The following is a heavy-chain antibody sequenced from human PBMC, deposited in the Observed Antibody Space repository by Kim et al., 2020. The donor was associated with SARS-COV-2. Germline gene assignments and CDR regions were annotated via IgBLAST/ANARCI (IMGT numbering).Heavy chain of an antibody. V-gene: IGHV1-18*01. J-gene: IGHJ6*01. CDR3: ARDGGLTRGIDG. Sequence: ASVKVSCKASGYTFTSQGITWVRQAPGQGPEWMGWISPLNGTTKYAQKFEGRVVMTREKSTRTAEMELRSLTSDDTAVYYCARDGGLTRGIDGWCQGT. D-gene: IGHD2-15*01. CDR2: ISPLNGTT. CDR1: GYTFTSQG.